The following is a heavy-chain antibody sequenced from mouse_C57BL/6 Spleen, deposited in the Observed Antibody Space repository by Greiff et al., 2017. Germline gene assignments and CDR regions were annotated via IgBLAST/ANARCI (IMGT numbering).Heavy chain of an antibody. CDR3: ARGITTVVATYYFDY. J-gene: IGHJ2*01. V-gene: IGHV1-59*01. CDR1: GYTFTSYW. Sequence: QVQLKQPGAELVRPGTSVKLSCKASGYTFTSYWMHWVKQRPGQGLEWIGVIDPSDSYTNYNQKFKGKATLTVDTSSSTAYMQRSSLTSEDSAVYYCARGITTVVATYYFDYWGQGTTLTVSS. D-gene: IGHD1-1*01. CDR2: IDPSDSYT.